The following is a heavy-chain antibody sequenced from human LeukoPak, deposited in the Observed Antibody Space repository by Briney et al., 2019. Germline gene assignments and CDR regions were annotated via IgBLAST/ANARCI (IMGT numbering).Heavy chain of an antibody. CDR3: ASGIVEYYFDY. V-gene: IGHV4-39*07. D-gene: IGHD3-22*01. J-gene: IGHJ4*02. Sequence: SETLSLTCTVSGGSISSSSYYWGWIRQPPGKGLEWIGSIYYSGSTYYNPSLKSRVTISVDTSRNQFSLKLSSVTAADTAVYYCASGIVEYYFDYWGQGTLVTVSS. CDR1: GGSISSSSYY. CDR2: IYYSGST.